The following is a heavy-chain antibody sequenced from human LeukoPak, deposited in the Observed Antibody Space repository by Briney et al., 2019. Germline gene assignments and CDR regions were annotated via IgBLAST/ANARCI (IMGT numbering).Heavy chain of an antibody. D-gene: IGHD1/OR15-1a*01. CDR1: GFTFSSYG. Sequence: GGSLRLSCAASGFTFSSYGMHWVRQAPGKGLEWVSNIRTRTEGANNAIYADSVKGRVTCSRDDARNTLYLHMHSLRDDDTALYYCARDQQYAFDYWGQGILVTVSS. CDR3: ARDQQYAFDY. J-gene: IGHJ4*02. CDR2: IRTRTEGANNA. V-gene: IGHV3-48*02.